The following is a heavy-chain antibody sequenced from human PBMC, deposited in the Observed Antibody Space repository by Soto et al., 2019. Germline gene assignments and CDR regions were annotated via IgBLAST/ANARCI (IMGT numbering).Heavy chain of an antibody. CDR2: IYPGDSDT. CDR1: GYTFSNFW. J-gene: IGHJ4*02. V-gene: IGHV5-51*01. CDR3: ARVWEMATVAACDY. Sequence: PGESLKISCQSSGYTFSNFWIAWVRQMPGKGLEWMGIIYPGDSDTRYSPSFQGQVTISVDKSINTAYLQWSSLKASDSAMYYCARVWEMATVAACDYWGRGTLVTVSS. D-gene: IGHD6-13*01.